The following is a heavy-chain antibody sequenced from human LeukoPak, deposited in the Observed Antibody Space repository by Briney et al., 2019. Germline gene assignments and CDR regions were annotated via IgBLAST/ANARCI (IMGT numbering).Heavy chain of an antibody. CDR2: IKQEGGDK. CDR3: ATYKNQLRTVYFDY. J-gene: IGHJ4*02. Sequence: GGSLRLSCAASGFTFSSYWMSWVRQAPGKGLEWVANIKQEGGDKNYVDSVNGRFTISKDNAKNLLSLEMNGLRAEDTAVYYCATYKNQLRTVYFDYWGQGTLVTVSS. CDR1: GFTFSSYW. V-gene: IGHV3-7*02. D-gene: IGHD1-1*01.